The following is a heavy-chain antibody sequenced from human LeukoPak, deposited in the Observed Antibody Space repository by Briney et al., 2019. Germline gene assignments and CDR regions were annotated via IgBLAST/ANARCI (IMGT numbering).Heavy chain of an antibody. J-gene: IGHJ4*02. CDR1: GDSISSSTYY. D-gene: IGHD6-25*01. V-gene: IGHV4-39*01. Sequence: KPSKTLSLTCTVSGDSISSSTYYWGCIRQPPGKGLECIGSIYYSGSTYYNPSLKSRVTLSVDTSKNQFSLKLTSVTAADTAVYYCARRGTSGWFDYWGQGTLVTVSS. CDR3: ARRGTSGWFDY. CDR2: IYYSGST.